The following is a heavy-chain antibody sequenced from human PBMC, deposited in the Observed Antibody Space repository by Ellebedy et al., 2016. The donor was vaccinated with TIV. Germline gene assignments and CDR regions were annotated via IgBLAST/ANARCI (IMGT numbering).Heavy chain of an antibody. V-gene: IGHV3-21*01. CDR2: ISSSSSYI. D-gene: IGHD2-2*02. J-gene: IGHJ4*02. CDR3: AKDRLRLLYD. Sequence: GESLKISXAASGFTFSSYSMNWVRQAPGKGLEWVSSISSSSSYIYYADSVKGRFTISRDNAKNTLYLQKNSLRAEDTAVYYCAKDRLRLLYDWGQGTLVTVAS. CDR1: GFTFSSYS.